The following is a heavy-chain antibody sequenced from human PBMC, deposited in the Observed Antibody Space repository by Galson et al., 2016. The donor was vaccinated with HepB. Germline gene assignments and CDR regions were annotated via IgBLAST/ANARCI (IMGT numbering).Heavy chain of an antibody. Sequence: SVKVFCKASGGSFSRNAISWVRQAPGQGLEWMGGIIPSFGTPTYAQKFQGRLTISASEFTSTGYMELNSLRSEDTAVYYCARGLGKFWYFDLWGRGTLVTVSS. CDR2: IIPSFGTP. J-gene: IGHJ2*01. D-gene: IGHD1-1*01. CDR3: ARGLGKFWYFDL. V-gene: IGHV1-69*13. CDR1: GGSFSRNA.